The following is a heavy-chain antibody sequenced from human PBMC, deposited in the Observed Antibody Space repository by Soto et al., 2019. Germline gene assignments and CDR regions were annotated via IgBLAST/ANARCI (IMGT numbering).Heavy chain of an antibody. CDR1: GGSFSGYY. Sequence: SETLSLTCAVYGGSFSGYYWTWIRQPPGKGLEWIGEITHSGRTNYNPSLKSRVTISVDTSKNQFSLNLNSVTAADTAVYYCARSSVRGWSYWGQGTLVTVSS. CDR3: ARSSVRGWSY. J-gene: IGHJ4*02. CDR2: ITHSGRT. D-gene: IGHD3-10*02. V-gene: IGHV4-34*01.